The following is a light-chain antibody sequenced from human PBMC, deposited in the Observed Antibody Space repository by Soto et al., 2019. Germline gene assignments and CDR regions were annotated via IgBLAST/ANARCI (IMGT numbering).Light chain of an antibody. Sequence: DIQMTQSPSTLSASVGDRVTITCRASQTITTSLAWYRQKPGKAPKLLIYKASSLESGVPSRFSGSGSGTEFTLTISSLQPDDFATYYCQQYDSYSLRTFGQGTRVEI. V-gene: IGKV1-5*03. CDR2: KAS. J-gene: IGKJ1*01. CDR1: QTITTS. CDR3: QQYDSYSLRT.